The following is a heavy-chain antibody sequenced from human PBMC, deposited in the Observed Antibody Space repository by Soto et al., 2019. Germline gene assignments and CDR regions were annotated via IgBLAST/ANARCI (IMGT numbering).Heavy chain of an antibody. CDR3: AKDSWAIFGVPAGEYYAMDV. CDR2: ISGSGGTT. D-gene: IGHD3-3*01. V-gene: IGHV3-23*01. J-gene: IGHJ6*02. CDR1: GFTFENYA. Sequence: GGSLRLSCVASGFTFENYAMSWVRQAPGKGLEWVSAISGSGGTTYYSDSVEGRFTISRDNSKNTVYRQMNDLRVEDAAEYFCAKDSWAIFGVPAGEYYAMDVWGQGTTVTVSS.